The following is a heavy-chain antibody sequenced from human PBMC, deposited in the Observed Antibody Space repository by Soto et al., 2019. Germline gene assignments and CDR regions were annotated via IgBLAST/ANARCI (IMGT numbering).Heavy chain of an antibody. CDR2: IWYDGSNK. Sequence: QVQLAESGGGVVQPGRSLRLSCAASGFTISSYGMHWVRQAPGKGLEWVAVIWYDGSNKYYADSVKGRFTISRDNSKNTLYLQMNSLRAEDTAVYYCAREGIAAAATNWFDPWGQGTLVTVSS. CDR3: AREGIAAAATNWFDP. D-gene: IGHD6-13*01. V-gene: IGHV3-33*01. CDR1: GFTISSYG. J-gene: IGHJ5*02.